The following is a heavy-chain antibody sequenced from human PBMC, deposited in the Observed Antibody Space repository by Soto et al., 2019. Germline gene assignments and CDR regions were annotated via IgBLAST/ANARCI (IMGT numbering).Heavy chain of an antibody. J-gene: IGHJ4*02. CDR3: ARVVEDYGDYVFDY. V-gene: IGHV3-74*01. CDR2: INSDGSST. CDR1: GFTFSSYW. Sequence: GGSLRLSCAASGFTFSSYWMHWVRQAPGKGLVWVSRINSDGSSTSYADSVKGRFTISRDNAKNTLYLQMNSLRAEDTAVYYWARVVEDYGDYVFDYWGQGTLVTVSS. D-gene: IGHD4-17*01.